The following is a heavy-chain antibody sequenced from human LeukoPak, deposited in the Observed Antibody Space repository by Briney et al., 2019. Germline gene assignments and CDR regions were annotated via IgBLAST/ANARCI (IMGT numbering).Heavy chain of an antibody. Sequence: GGSLRLSCAASGFTFSDYYMSWIRQAPGKGLEWVSYISSSYTNYADSVKGRFTISRDNAKNSLYLQMNSLRAEDTAVYYCARDRGVLWFGDLYGMDVWGKGTTVTVSS. D-gene: IGHD3-10*01. CDR2: ISSSYT. J-gene: IGHJ6*04. CDR3: ARDRGVLWFGDLYGMDV. V-gene: IGHV3-11*06. CDR1: GFTFSDYY.